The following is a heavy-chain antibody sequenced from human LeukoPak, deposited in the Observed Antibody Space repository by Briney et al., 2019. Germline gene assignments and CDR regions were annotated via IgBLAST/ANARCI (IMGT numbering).Heavy chain of an antibody. J-gene: IGHJ4*02. CDR1: GYTFTGYY. Sequence: ASVKVSCKASGYTFTGYYMHWVRQAPGQGLEWMGWISAYNGNTNYAQKLQGRVTMTTDTSTSTAYMELRSLRSDDTAVYYCARESSASPYYFDYWGQGTLVTVSS. CDR3: ARESSASPYYFDY. CDR2: ISAYNGNT. V-gene: IGHV1-18*04. D-gene: IGHD6-6*01.